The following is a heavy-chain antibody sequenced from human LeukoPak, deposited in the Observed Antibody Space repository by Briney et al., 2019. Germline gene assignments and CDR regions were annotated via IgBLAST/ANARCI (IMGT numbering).Heavy chain of an antibody. V-gene: IGHV4-34*01. CDR3: ASGRYSSGYYYRDY. D-gene: IGHD3-22*01. CDR1: GGSFSGYY. J-gene: IGHJ4*02. CDR2: IKHSGST. Sequence: PSETLSLTCAVYGGSFSGYYWSWIRQPPGKGLEWIGEIKHSGSTNYNTSLKSRVTISVDTSKNQFSLKLSSVTAADTAVYYCASGRYSSGYYYRDYWGQGTLVTVSS.